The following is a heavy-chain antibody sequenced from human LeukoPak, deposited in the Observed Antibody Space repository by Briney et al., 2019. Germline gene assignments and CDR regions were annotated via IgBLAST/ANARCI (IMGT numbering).Heavy chain of an antibody. CDR1: GGSISSGGNY. CDR3: ARGYGDY. D-gene: IGHD1-14*01. J-gene: IGHJ4*02. Sequence: SQTLSLTCTVSGGSISSGGNYWSWIRQPPGKGLEWIGYIYHSGSTYYNPSLKSRVTISVDRSKNQFSLKLSSVTAADTAVYYCARGYGDYWGQGTLVTVSS. V-gene: IGHV4-30-2*01. CDR2: IYHSGST.